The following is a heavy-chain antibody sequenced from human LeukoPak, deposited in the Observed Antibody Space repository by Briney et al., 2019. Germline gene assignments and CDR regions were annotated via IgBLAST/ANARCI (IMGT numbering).Heavy chain of an antibody. D-gene: IGHD2-2*01. Sequence: GGSLRLSCAASGFTFSNYAMNWVRQAPGKGLEWVSSISGSGGSTYYADSVKGRFTISRDNSKNTLYLQTNSLRAEDTAVYYCAKDSKPVAPRWSDYWGQGTQVTVSS. V-gene: IGHV3-23*01. J-gene: IGHJ4*02. CDR1: GFTFSNYA. CDR3: AKDSKPVAPRWSDY. CDR2: ISGSGGST.